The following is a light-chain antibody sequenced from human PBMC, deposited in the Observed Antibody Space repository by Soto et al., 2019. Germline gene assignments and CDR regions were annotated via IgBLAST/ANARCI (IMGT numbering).Light chain of an antibody. CDR1: QSVSSY. V-gene: IGKV3-11*01. CDR2: DAS. Sequence: GLTKNTNTLSFSPRERATPSFRASQSVSSYLAWYQQKPGQAPRLLIYDASNRATGIPARFSGTGSGTDFTLTINNLEPEDFAVYYCQVRTNWSIAFGRGTLLEVK. J-gene: IGKJ5*01. CDR3: QVRTNWSIA.